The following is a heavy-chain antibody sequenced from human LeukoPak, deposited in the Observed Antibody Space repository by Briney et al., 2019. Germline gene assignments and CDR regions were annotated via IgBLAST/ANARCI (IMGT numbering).Heavy chain of an antibody. Sequence: GGSLRLSCAASGFIFSSYAMSWVRQAPGKGLEWVSPISGSGDTTYYADSVKGRFTISRDNSKNTLYLQMNSLRAEDTAVYYCATLYYDILTGYGWGQGTLVTVSS. CDR2: ISGSGDTT. V-gene: IGHV3-23*01. D-gene: IGHD3-9*01. J-gene: IGHJ4*02. CDR3: ATLYYDILTGYG. CDR1: GFIFSSYA.